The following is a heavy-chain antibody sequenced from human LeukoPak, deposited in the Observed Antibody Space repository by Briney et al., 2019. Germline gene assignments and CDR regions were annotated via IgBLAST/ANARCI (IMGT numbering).Heavy chain of an antibody. CDR2: INQDGSQK. V-gene: IGHV3-7*01. CDR3: ARLLGESTIYDL. Sequence: ETLSLTCAVYGGSFSGYYWSWVRQAPGKGLEWVVSINQDGSQKYYVDSVKGRFIISRDNAKNSLSLQVNSLRAEDTAMYYCARLLGESTIYDLWGQGTLVTVSS. D-gene: IGHD5/OR15-5a*01. CDR1: GGSFSGYY. J-gene: IGHJ5*02.